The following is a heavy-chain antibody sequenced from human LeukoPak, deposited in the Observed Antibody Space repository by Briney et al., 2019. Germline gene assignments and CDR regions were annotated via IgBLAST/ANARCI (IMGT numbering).Heavy chain of an antibody. CDR1: GYTFTSYD. Sequence: VASVKVSCKASGYTFTSYDINWVRQATGQGLEWMGWMNPNSGNTGYAQKFQGRVTMTRNTSISTAYMELSSLRSEDTAVYYCARGKWLWRAFDIWGQGTMVTVSS. CDR2: MNPNSGNT. D-gene: IGHD3-22*01. V-gene: IGHV1-8*01. J-gene: IGHJ3*02. CDR3: ARGKWLWRAFDI.